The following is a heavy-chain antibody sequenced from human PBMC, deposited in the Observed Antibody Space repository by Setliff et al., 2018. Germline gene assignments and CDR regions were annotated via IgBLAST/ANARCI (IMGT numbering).Heavy chain of an antibody. V-gene: IGHV4-59*01. Sequence: SETLSLTCAVYGGSFSGYYWSWIRQPLGKGLEWIGNIYYSGKTNYNPSLKSRVTMSVDTSKNQFSLKVDSVTAADTAMYYCARDGDYFGSGNRFDPWGQGTLVTVSS. CDR1: GGSFSGYY. J-gene: IGHJ5*02. CDR3: ARDGDYFGSGNRFDP. D-gene: IGHD3-10*01. CDR2: IYYSGKT.